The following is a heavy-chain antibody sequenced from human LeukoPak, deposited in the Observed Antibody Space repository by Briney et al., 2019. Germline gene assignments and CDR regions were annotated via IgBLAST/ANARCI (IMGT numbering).Heavy chain of an antibody. J-gene: IGHJ4*02. CDR1: GASVTMGSYY. D-gene: IGHD5-18*01. CDR3: ARGAAGYSYG. V-gene: IGHV4-61*01. Sequence: PSETLSLTCSVSGASVTMGSYYWAWIRQPPGKGLEWIGHIYYSGSTNYNPSLKSRVTISIDTSKNQFSLRLSSVTAADTAVYYCARGAAGYSYGWGQGTLVTVSS. CDR2: IYYSGST.